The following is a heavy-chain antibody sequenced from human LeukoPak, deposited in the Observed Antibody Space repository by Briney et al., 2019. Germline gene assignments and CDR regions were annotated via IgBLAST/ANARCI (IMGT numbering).Heavy chain of an antibody. J-gene: IGHJ4*02. CDR3: AKAGIGVVGYFDY. Sequence: GGSLRLSCAASGFTFSSYAMSWVRQAPGKGLEWVSTIRGSGGGTYYADSVKGRFTIPRDNSKNTLYLQMNSLRDEDTALYYCAKAGIGVVGYFDYWGQGTLVTVSS. CDR1: GFTFSSYA. D-gene: IGHD6-19*01. CDR2: IRGSGGGT. V-gene: IGHV3-23*01.